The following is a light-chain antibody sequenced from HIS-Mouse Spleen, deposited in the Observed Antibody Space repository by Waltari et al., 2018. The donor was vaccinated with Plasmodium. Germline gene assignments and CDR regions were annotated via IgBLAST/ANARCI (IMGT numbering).Light chain of an antibody. Sequence: EIVLTQSPGTLSLSPGERATLPCRASPSVSSSYLAWYQPKPGQAPRLLSYGASSRATGIPDRFSGSGSGTDFTLTISRLEPEDFAVYYCQQYGSSPYTFGQGTKLEIK. J-gene: IGKJ2*01. CDR2: GAS. CDR1: PSVSSSY. CDR3: QQYGSSPYT. V-gene: IGKV3-20*01.